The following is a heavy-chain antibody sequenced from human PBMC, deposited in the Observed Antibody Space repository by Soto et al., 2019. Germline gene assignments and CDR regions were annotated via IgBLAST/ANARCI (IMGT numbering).Heavy chain of an antibody. CDR2: IYPGDSDT. J-gene: IGHJ5*02. D-gene: IGHD6-19*01. V-gene: IGHV5-51*01. Sequence: LKISCKVSGYSFTRYWIAWVRQMPGKGLECMGIIYPGDSDTRYSPSFEGQVTISADKSINTAYLQWSSLKASDSAMYYCARPFDTSGWYDHWGQGNLVTVSS. CDR3: ARPFDTSGWYDH. CDR1: GYSFTRYW.